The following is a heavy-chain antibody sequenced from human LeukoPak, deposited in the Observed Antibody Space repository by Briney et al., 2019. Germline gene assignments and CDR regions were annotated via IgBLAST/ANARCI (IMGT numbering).Heavy chain of an antibody. CDR3: AREAPPDSYFDY. CDR1: GFTFGDTW. CDR2: IKQDGSEK. J-gene: IGHJ4*02. V-gene: IGHV3-7*01. D-gene: IGHD1-14*01. Sequence: GGSLRLSCAASGFTFGDTWMNWVRQVPGQGLEWVANIKQDGSEKYYVDSVKGRFTISRDNAKNSLYLQMNSLRAEDTAVYYCAREAPPDSYFDYWGQGTLVTVSS.